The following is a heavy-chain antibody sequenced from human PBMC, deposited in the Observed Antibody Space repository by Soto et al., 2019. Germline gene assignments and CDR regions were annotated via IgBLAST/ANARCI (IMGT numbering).Heavy chain of an antibody. CDR1: GGSISSGGYY. D-gene: IGHD3-16*01. CDR3: ARDSLSNWFDP. V-gene: IGHV4-31*03. Sequence: PSETLSLTCTVSGGSISSGGYYWSWIRQHPGKGLEWIGYIYYSGSTYYNPSLKSRVTISVDTSKNQFSLKLSSVTAADTAVYYGARDSLSNWFDPWGQGTLVTVSS. CDR2: IYYSGST. J-gene: IGHJ5*02.